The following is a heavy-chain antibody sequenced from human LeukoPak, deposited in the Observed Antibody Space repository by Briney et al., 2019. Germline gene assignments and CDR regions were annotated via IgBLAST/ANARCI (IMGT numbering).Heavy chain of an antibody. D-gene: IGHD6-19*01. CDR1: GGSISGTSYY. J-gene: IGHJ5*02. CDR3: ARRPQWLVQGWFDP. Sequence: PSETLSLTCTVSGGSISGTSYYWGWIRQPPGKGLEWIGSIYFSGSTYYNPSLKSRVTISVDKSKNQFSLKLSSVTAADTAVYYCARRPQWLVQGWFDPWGQGTLVTVSS. CDR2: IYFSGST. V-gene: IGHV4-39*07.